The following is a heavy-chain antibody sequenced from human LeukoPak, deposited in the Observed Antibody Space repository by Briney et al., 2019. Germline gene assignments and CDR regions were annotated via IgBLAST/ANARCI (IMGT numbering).Heavy chain of an antibody. CDR1: GFTFSSYG. J-gene: IGHJ4*02. CDR2: IWYDGSNK. V-gene: IGHV3-33*06. Sequence: GKSLRLSCAASGFTFSSYGMHWVRQAPGKGLERVAVIWYDGSNKYYADSVKGRFTISRDNSKNTLYLQMSSLSPEDTAVYYCAKYGDYKDFDYWGQGTLVTVSS. D-gene: IGHD4-17*01. CDR3: AKYGDYKDFDY.